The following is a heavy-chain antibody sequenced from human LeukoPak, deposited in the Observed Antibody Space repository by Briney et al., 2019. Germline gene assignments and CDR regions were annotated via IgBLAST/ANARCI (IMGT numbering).Heavy chain of an antibody. V-gene: IGHV1-3*01. J-gene: IGHJ4*02. CDR2: INAGNGNT. Sequence: ASVKVSCTASGYTFTSYAMHWVRQAPGQRLEWMGWINAGNGNTKYSQKFQGRVTITRDTSASTAYMELSSLRSEDTAVYYCARVRWGGPTQYYFDYWGQGTLVTVSS. CDR1: GYTFTSYA. CDR3: ARVRWGGPTQYYFDY. D-gene: IGHD1-26*01.